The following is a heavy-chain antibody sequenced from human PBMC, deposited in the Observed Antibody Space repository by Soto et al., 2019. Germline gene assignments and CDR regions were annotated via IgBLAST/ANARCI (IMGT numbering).Heavy chain of an antibody. CDR3: ARPGGSGGSATQSYYYGMDV. CDR2: IYYSGST. CDR1: GGSISSSSYY. D-gene: IGHD3-10*01. J-gene: IGHJ6*02. Sequence: PSETLSLTCTVSGGSISSSSYYWGWIRQPPGKGLEWIGSIYYSGSTYYNPSLKSRVTISVDTSKNQFSLKLSSVTAADTAVYYCARPGGSGGSATQSYYYGMDVWGQGTTVT. V-gene: IGHV4-39*01.